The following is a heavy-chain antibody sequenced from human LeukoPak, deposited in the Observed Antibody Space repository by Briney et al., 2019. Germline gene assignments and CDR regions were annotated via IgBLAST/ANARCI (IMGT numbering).Heavy chain of an antibody. V-gene: IGHV1-24*01. CDR1: GYTFTGYY. CDR2: FDPEDGET. CDR3: ATDPSPYYYDSSGYSGNY. J-gene: IGHJ4*02. Sequence: ASVKVSCKASGYTFTGYYMHWVRQAPGKGLEWMGGFDPEDGETIYAQKFQGRVTMTEDTSTDTAYMELSSLRSEDTAVYYCATDPSPYYYDSSGYSGNYWGQGTLVTVSS. D-gene: IGHD3-22*01.